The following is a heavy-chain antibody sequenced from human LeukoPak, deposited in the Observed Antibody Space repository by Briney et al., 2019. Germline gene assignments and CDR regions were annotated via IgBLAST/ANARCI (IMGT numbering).Heavy chain of an antibody. V-gene: IGHV4-39*07. D-gene: IGHD2-15*01. CDR3: ARGRGGTDAFDI. CDR2: IHDTGST. Sequence: PSETLSLTCTVSGDSISGSTYYWGWIRQPPGKGLEWIGTIHDTGSTYYNPSLKSRVTISVDTSKNQFSLKLSSVTAADTAVYYCARGRGGTDAFDIWGQGTMVTVSS. CDR1: GDSISGSTYY. J-gene: IGHJ3*02.